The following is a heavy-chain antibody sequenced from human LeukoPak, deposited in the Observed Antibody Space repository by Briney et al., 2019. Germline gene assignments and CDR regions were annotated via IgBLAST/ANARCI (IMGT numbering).Heavy chain of an antibody. CDR3: ARAGRSSWTNWFDP. Sequence: ASVKVSCKASGYTFTSYDINWVRQATGQGLEWMGWMNPNSGNTGYAQKFQGRVTMTRNTSISTAYMELSSLRSDDTAVYYCARAGRSSWTNWFDPWGQGTLVTVSS. CDR1: GYTFTSYD. V-gene: IGHV1-8*01. CDR2: MNPNSGNT. J-gene: IGHJ5*02. D-gene: IGHD6-13*01.